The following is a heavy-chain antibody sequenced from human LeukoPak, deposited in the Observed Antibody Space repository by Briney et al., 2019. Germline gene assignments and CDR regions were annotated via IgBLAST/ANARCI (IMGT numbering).Heavy chain of an antibody. J-gene: IGHJ4*02. D-gene: IGHD3-16*01. CDR1: GGSISSGGYY. CDR3: ATLSPYVWGSYRYS. CDR2: IYYSGST. Sequence: SETLSLTCTVSGGSISSGGYYWSWIRQHPGKGLGWIGYIYYSGSTYYNPSLKSRVTISVDTSKNQFSLKLSSVTAADTAVYYCATLSPYVWGSYRYSWGQGTLVTVSS. V-gene: IGHV4-31*03.